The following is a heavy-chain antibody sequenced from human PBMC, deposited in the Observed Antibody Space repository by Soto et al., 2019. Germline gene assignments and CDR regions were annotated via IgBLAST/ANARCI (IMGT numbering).Heavy chain of an antibody. CDR3: ARGGGAVAGTGPVDY. CDR1: GFTFSSYS. Sequence: GGSLRLSCAASGFTFSSYSMNWVRQAPGKGLEWVSSISSSSSYIYYADSVKGRFTISRDNAKNSLYLQMNSLRAEDTAVYYCARGGGAVAGTGPVDYWGQGTLVTVSS. V-gene: IGHV3-21*01. CDR2: ISSSSSYI. D-gene: IGHD6-19*01. J-gene: IGHJ4*02.